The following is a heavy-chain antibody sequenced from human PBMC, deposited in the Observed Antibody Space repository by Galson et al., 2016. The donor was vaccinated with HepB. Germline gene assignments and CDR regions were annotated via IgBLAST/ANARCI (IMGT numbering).Heavy chain of an antibody. CDR3: ALLTGLSHSYRDMDF. Sequence: SVKVSCKASRGTFSSYAISWVRQAPGQGLEWMGGIIPIFRTANYAQKFQGRVTITADESTTTAYMELSSLRSEDTALYYCALLTGLSHSYRDMDFWGQGTTVTVSS. D-gene: IGHD3-16*01. V-gene: IGHV1-69*13. CDR1: RGTFSSYA. CDR2: IIPIFRTA. J-gene: IGHJ6*02.